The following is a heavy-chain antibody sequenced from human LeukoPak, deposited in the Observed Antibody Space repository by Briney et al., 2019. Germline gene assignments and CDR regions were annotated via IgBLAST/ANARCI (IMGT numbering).Heavy chain of an antibody. CDR2: IIPNSGGT. CDR1: GYTFTGYY. D-gene: IGHD3-22*01. CDR3: ARRYYDSSGYYYWAFDI. V-gene: IGHV1-2*02. Sequence: ASVKVSCKASGYTFTGYYMHWVRQAPGQGLEWMGWIIPNSGGTNYAQKFQGRVTMTRDTSISTAYMELSRLRSDDTAVYYCARRYYDSSGYYYWAFDIWGQGTMVTVSS. J-gene: IGHJ3*02.